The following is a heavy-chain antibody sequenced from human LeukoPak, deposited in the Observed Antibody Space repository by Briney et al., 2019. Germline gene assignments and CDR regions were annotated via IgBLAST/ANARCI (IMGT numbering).Heavy chain of an antibody. CDR2: VYTSGST. D-gene: IGHD3-22*01. CDR1: GGSNSSDNYS. CDR3: AREKIGYYDGSGRGWFDP. V-gene: IGHV4-61*02. J-gene: IGHJ5*02. Sequence: SETLSLTCTVSGGSNSSDNYSWSWIRQPAGKGLEWIGRVYTSGSTNYNPSLKSRVTISVDTSKKQFSLKLSSVTAADTAVYYCAREKIGYYDGSGRGWFDPWGQGTLVTVSS.